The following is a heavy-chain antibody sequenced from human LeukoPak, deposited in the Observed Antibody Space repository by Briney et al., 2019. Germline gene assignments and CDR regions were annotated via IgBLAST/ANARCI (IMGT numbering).Heavy chain of an antibody. D-gene: IGHD6-13*01. CDR3: ARQITAAADPYYFDY. J-gene: IGHJ4*02. CDR1: GGSISSYY. CDR2: IYYSGST. Sequence: SETLSLTCTVSGGSISSYYWSWIRQPPGKGLEWIGYIYYSGSTNYNPSLKSRVTISVDTSKNQFSLKLSSVTAADTAVYYCARQITAAADPYYFDYWGQGTLVTVSS. V-gene: IGHV4-59*08.